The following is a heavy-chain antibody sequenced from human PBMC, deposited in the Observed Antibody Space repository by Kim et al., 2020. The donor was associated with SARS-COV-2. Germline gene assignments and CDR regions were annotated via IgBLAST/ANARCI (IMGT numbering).Heavy chain of an antibody. J-gene: IGHJ4*02. Sequence: KVRFTISRDNSKNTLYLQRNSLRAEDTSVYYCAKGGQNYYDSSGYYYGGYWGQGTLVTVSS. D-gene: IGHD3-22*01. V-gene: IGHV3-30*02. CDR3: AKGGQNYYDSSGYYYGGY.